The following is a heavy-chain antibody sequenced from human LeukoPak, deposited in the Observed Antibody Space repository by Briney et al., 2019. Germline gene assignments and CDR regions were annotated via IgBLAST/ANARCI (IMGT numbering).Heavy chain of an antibody. J-gene: IGHJ4*02. Sequence: GGSLRLSCAASGFTFSSYGMHWVRQAPGKGLEWVAFIRYDGSNKYYADSVKGRFTISRDNSKNTLYLQMNSLRAEDTAVYYCAKDGTIVGATFLDYWGQGTLVTVSS. CDR2: IRYDGSNK. D-gene: IGHD1-26*01. CDR1: GFTFSSYG. CDR3: AKDGTIVGATFLDY. V-gene: IGHV3-30*02.